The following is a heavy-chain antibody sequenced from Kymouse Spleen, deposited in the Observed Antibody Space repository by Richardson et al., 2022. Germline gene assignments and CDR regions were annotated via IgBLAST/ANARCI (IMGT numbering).Heavy chain of an antibody. Sequence: QVQLVESGGGVVQPGRSLRLSCAASGFTFSSYGMHWVRQAPGKGLEWVAVIWYDGSNKYYADSVKGRFTISRDNSKNTLYLQMNSLRAEDTAVYYCARDPLLRYFDWLSFDYWGQGTLVTVSS. V-gene: IGHV3-33*01. D-gene: IGHD3-9*01. CDR2: IWYDGSNK. J-gene: IGHJ4*02. CDR3: ARDPLLRYFDWLSFDY. CDR1: GFTFSSYG.